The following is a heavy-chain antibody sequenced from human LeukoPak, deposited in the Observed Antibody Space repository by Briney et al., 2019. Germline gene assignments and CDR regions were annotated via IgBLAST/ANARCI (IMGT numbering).Heavy chain of an antibody. CDR2: ISGSGFT. D-gene: IGHD4-17*01. J-gene: IGHJ4*02. V-gene: IGHV3-23*01. Sequence: GGSLRLSCAASGFTFTNYAMGWVRQAPGKGLEWVSDISGSGFTSYADPVKGRSTIFRDNSKNTLYLQMNRLRDEDTALYYCAKYRDYHFDFWGQGTLVTVSS. CDR1: GFTFTNYA. CDR3: AKYRDYHFDF.